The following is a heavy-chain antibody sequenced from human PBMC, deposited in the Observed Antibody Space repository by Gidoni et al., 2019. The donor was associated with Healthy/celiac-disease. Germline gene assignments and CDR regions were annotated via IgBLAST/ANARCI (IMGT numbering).Heavy chain of an antibody. D-gene: IGHD2-2*01. Sequence: QLQLQESGPGLVKPSEALSLTCTVSGASISLSSYYWGWIRPPPGKGLEWVGSIYYSGGTYYNPSLKSRVTISVDTSKNQFSLKLSSVTAADTAVYYCARHVSQLLGWNYYYYMDVWGKGTTVTVSS. CDR2: IYYSGGT. CDR1: GASISLSSYY. J-gene: IGHJ6*03. CDR3: ARHVSQLLGWNYYYYMDV. V-gene: IGHV4-39*01.